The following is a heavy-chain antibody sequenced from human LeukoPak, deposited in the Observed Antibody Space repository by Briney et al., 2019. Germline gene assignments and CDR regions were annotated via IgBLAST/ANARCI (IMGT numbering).Heavy chain of an antibody. D-gene: IGHD1-26*01. CDR3: ASLPGSYDDY. Sequence: PGGSLRLSCAASGFTFNRHWMSWVRQAPGKGLEWVATIKQDGSVKHFVDSVKGRFTISRDNAKNSLYLQMNSLRAEDTAVYYCASLPGSYDDYWGQGTLVTVSS. V-gene: IGHV3-7*03. J-gene: IGHJ4*02. CDR1: GFTFNRHW. CDR2: IKQDGSVK.